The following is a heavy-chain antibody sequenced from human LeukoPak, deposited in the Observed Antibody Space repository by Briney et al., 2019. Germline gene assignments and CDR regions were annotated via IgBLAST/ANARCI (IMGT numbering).Heavy chain of an antibody. CDR3: ARRLRGVDY. CDR2: INHSGST. D-gene: IGHD4-17*01. V-gene: IGHV4-34*01. CDR1: GGSFSGYY. J-gene: IGHJ4*02. Sequence: SETLSLTCAVYGGSFSGYYWSWIRQPPGKGLEWIGEINHSGSTNYNPSLKSRVTISVDTSKNQFSLKLSSVTAADTAVYYCARRLRGVDYWGQGTLVTVSP.